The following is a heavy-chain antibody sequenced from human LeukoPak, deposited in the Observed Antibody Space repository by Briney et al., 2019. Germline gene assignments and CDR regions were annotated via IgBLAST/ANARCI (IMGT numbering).Heavy chain of an antibody. D-gene: IGHD3-22*01. Sequence: GASVKVSCKASGYTFTGYYMHWVRQAPGQGLEWMGWINPNSGGTIYAQKFQGRVTMTEDTSTDTAYMELSSLRSEDTAVYYCATIAWGTYYYDSSGPMPHNYWGQGTLVTVSS. CDR3: ATIAWGTYYYDSSGPMPHNY. V-gene: IGHV1-2*02. CDR1: GYTFTGYY. CDR2: INPNSGGT. J-gene: IGHJ4*02.